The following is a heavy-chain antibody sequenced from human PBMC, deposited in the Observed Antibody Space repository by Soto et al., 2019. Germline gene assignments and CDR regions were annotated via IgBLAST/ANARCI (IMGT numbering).Heavy chain of an antibody. J-gene: IGHJ4*02. D-gene: IGHD3-22*01. Sequence: PGGSLRLSCAASGFTFSSYAMSWVRQAPGKGLEWVSAISGSGGSTYYADSVKGRFTISRDNSKNTLYLQMNSLRAEDTAVYYCAKDPAYYYDSSGYYGRDFDYWGQGTLVTVSS. CDR1: GFTFSSYA. CDR2: ISGSGGST. CDR3: AKDPAYYYDSSGYYGRDFDY. V-gene: IGHV3-23*01.